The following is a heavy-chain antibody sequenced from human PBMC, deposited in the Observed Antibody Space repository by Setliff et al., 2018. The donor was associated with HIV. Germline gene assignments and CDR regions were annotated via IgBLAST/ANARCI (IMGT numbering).Heavy chain of an antibody. CDR1: GFTFSGYA. CDR2: ISGSGGSP. J-gene: IGHJ4*02. V-gene: IGHV3-23*01. D-gene: IGHD3-22*01. CDR3: AKDLVYYDSSGDLDY. Sequence: TGGSLRLSCAASGFTFSGYAMSWVRQAPGKGLEWVSSISGSGGSPYYADSVKGRFTISRDNSKNTLYLQMNSLRAEDTAVYYCAKDLVYYDSSGDLDYWGQGTLVTVSS.